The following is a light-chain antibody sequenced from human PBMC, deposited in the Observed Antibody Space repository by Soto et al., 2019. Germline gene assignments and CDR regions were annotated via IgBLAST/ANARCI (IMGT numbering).Light chain of an antibody. CDR3: QQYYSYWT. Sequence: IQMTQPPSTLSASVGDRVTITCRASQTISNWLAWYQQKPGKAPKLLIYDASSLEGGVPSRFSGSGSGTEFTLTLSSLQPDDFATYYCQQYYSYWTLGQGTKVDIK. CDR1: QTISNW. J-gene: IGKJ1*01. CDR2: DAS. V-gene: IGKV1-5*01.